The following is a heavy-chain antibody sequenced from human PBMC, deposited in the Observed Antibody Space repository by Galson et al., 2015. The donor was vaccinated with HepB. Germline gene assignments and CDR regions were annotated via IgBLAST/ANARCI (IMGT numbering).Heavy chain of an antibody. Sequence: SLRLSCAASGFTFSSYAMSWVRQAPGKGLEWVSAISGSGGSTYYADSVKGRFTISRDNSKNTLYLQMNSLRAEDTAVYYCAKDRARWGSYSPFDYWGQGTLVTVSS. D-gene: IGHD1-26*01. V-gene: IGHV3-23*01. CDR3: AKDRARWGSYSPFDY. J-gene: IGHJ4*02. CDR1: GFTFSSYA. CDR2: ISGSGGST.